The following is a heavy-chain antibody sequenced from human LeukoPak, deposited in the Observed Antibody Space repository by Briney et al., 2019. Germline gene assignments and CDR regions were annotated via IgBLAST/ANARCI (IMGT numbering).Heavy chain of an antibody. D-gene: IGHD3-10*01. CDR2: IYYSGSA. CDR1: GGSISSGGYY. J-gene: IGHJ5*02. CDR3: ARGFGDWGLSWFDP. V-gene: IGHV4-61*08. Sequence: SETLSLTCTVSGGSISSGGYYWSWIRQPPGKGLEWIGYIYYSGSAKYNPSLKSRVTISVDTSKNQFSLKLTSVTAADTAVYYCARGFGDWGLSWFDPWGQGTLVTVSS.